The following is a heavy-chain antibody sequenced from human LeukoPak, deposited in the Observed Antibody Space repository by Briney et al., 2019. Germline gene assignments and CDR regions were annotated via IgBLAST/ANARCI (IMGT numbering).Heavy chain of an antibody. CDR2: IYYSGST. CDR3: ASLDDSSGQSFTH. D-gene: IGHD3-22*01. Sequence: PSETLSLTCTVSGGSISSGDYYWSWIRQPRGKGLEWIGYIYYSGSTYYNPSLKSRVTISVDTSKNQFSLKLTSVTAADTAVYSCASLDDSSGQSFTHWGQGTLVTVSS. J-gene: IGHJ4*02. CDR1: GGSISSGDYY. V-gene: IGHV4-30-4*01.